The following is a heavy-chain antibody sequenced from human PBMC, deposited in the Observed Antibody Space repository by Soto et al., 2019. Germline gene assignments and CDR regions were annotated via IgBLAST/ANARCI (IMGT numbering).Heavy chain of an antibody. CDR1: GGSISSGGYY. CDR3: ARGSSIAGLYYGMDV. Sequence: QVQLQESGPGLVKPSQTLSLTCTVSGGSISSGGYYWTWIRQHPGKGLEWIGYNYYSGITYYNPSLKSRVTISLDTSKNPLSLKLSSVTAPDTAVYYCARGSSIAGLYYGMDVWGQGTTVTVSS. J-gene: IGHJ6*02. CDR2: NYYSGIT. V-gene: IGHV4-31*03. D-gene: IGHD6-6*01.